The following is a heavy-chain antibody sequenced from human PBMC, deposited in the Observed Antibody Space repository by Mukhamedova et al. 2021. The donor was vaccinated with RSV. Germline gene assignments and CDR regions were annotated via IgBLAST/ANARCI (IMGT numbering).Heavy chain of an antibody. Sequence: APGKGLEWVSAISGSGGSTYYADSVKGRFTISRDNSKNTLYLQMNSLRAEDTAVYYCAKGWDRVGDYLPYDYWGQGTLVTVSS. J-gene: IGHJ4*02. CDR3: AKGWDRVGDYLPYDY. CDR2: ISGSGGST. V-gene: IGHV3-23*01. D-gene: IGHD4-17*01.